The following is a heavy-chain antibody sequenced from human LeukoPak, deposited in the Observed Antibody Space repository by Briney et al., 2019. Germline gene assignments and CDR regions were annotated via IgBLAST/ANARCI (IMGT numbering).Heavy chain of an antibody. CDR3: AKESGKFDY. J-gene: IGHJ4*02. Sequence: PGGSLRLSCAASGFTFSSYAMSWVRQAPGKGLEWVSAISGSGGSTYYADSVKGRFSISRDNSKNSLYLQMNSLRSEDTAMYYCAKESGKFDYWGQGTLVAVSS. V-gene: IGHV3-23*01. CDR2: ISGSGGST. CDR1: GFTFSSYA.